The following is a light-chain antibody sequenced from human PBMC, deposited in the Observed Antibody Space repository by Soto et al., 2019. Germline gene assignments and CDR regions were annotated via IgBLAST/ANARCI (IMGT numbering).Light chain of an antibody. CDR1: QGIAPY. CDR3: QKYNSVPLT. CDR2: ATS. V-gene: IGKV1-27*01. Sequence: LMTQSPSSLSASAGERATITCRASQGIAPYLAWFQQKPGNVPKLLIYATSNLQTGIPSRFSGSGSGTDFTLAINSLQPEDFETYYCQKYNSVPLTFGGGNKVEIK. J-gene: IGKJ4*01.